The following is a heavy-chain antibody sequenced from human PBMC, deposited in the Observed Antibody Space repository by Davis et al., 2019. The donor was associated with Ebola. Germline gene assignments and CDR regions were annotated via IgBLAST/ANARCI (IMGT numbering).Heavy chain of an antibody. D-gene: IGHD3-22*01. Sequence: PGGSLRLSCAASGFTFSSYWMSWVRQAPGKGLEWVANIKQDGSEKYYVDSVKGRFTISRDNAKNSLYLQMNSLRAEDTAVYYCARVLGYVYDSSGYYLDAFDIWGQGTMVTVSS. V-gene: IGHV3-7*03. CDR2: IKQDGSEK. J-gene: IGHJ3*02. CDR3: ARVLGYVYDSSGYYLDAFDI. CDR1: GFTFSSYW.